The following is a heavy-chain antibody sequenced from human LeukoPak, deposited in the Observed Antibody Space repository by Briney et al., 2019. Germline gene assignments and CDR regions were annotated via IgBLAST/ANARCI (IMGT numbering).Heavy chain of an antibody. CDR2: ISAYNGNT. CDR1: GYTFTSYG. V-gene: IGHV1-18*01. Sequence: ASVKVSCKASGYTFTSYGISWVRQAPGQGLEWMGWISAYNGNTNYAQKLQGRVTMTTDTSTSTAYMELRRLRSDETAVYYCARERDYGDYPNWFDPWGQGTLVTVSS. D-gene: IGHD4-17*01. J-gene: IGHJ5*02. CDR3: ARERDYGDYPNWFDP.